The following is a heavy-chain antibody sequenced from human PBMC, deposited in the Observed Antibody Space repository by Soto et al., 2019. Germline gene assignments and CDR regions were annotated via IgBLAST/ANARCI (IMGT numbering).Heavy chain of an antibody. CDR2: INHSGST. CDR1: GGSFSGYY. CDR3: ARDHRYSSGWYRSDYYYGMDV. V-gene: IGHV4-34*01. D-gene: IGHD6-19*01. Sequence: SETLSLTCAVYGGSFSGYYWSWIRQPPGKGLEWIGEINHSGSTNYNPSLKSRVTISVDTSKNQFSLKLSSVTAADTAVYYCARDHRYSSGWYRSDYYYGMDVWGQGTTVT. J-gene: IGHJ6*02.